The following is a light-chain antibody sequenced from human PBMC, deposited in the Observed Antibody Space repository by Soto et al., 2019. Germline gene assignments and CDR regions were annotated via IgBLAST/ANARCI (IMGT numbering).Light chain of an antibody. CDR3: AAWDDSLSGPV. V-gene: IGLV1-47*01. CDR1: SSNIGTNF. CDR2: STD. Sequence: QSVLTQSPSASGTPGQRVTVSCSGSSSNIGTNFVFWYQQLPGTAPKVLIYSTDKRPSGVPDRFSGSKSGTSASLAISGLRSEDEADYYCAAWDDSLSGPVFGGGTQVTVL. J-gene: IGLJ2*01.